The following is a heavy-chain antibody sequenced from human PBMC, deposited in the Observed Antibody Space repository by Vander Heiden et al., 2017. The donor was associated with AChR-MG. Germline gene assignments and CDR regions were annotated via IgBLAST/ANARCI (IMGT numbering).Heavy chain of an antibody. J-gene: IGHJ6*02. CDR1: GGTFSSYA. V-gene: IGHV1-69*01. Sequence: HVQLVQSGAEVKKPGSSVNVSCKASGGTFSSYAIRWVRRAPGQGLGGVGGIIPICSTANDAQKFQGRVTITADESTSTAYMGLSSLRSEDTAVYYCAGDRRGSTSCYTRVFCWGMDVWGQGTTVTVSS. D-gene: IGHD2-2*02. CDR2: IIPICSTA. CDR3: AGDRRGSTSCYTRVFCWGMDV.